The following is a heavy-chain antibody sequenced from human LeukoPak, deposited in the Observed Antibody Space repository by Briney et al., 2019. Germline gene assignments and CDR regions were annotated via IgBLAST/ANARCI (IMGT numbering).Heavy chain of an antibody. CDR3: ARTKPPCTSCLLLDY. V-gene: IGHV1-2*02. D-gene: IGHD2-2*01. Sequence: ASVKVSRKASGYTFTGYYIHWLRQAPGQGLEWMGWINPNSGGTIYAQKFQGLVTMSRDTSITTAYMELNRLISDDTAVYYCARTKPPCTSCLLLDYWGQGTLVTVSS. CDR1: GYTFTGYY. J-gene: IGHJ4*02. CDR2: INPNSGGT.